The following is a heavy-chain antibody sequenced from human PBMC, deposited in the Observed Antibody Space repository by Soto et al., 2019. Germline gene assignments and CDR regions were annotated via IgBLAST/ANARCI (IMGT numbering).Heavy chain of an antibody. CDR1: GFTFSSSA. J-gene: IGHJ4*02. CDR3: AKDRHQLLYYFDY. D-gene: IGHD1-1*01. CDR2: ISSSGVNT. Sequence: GGSLRLSCEASGFTFSSSAMSWVRQAPGKGLEWVSGISSSGVNTYYADSVKGRFTISRDHSKNTVYLQMNSLRAEDTAIYYCAKDRHQLLYYFDYWGQGMLVTVSS. V-gene: IGHV3-23*01.